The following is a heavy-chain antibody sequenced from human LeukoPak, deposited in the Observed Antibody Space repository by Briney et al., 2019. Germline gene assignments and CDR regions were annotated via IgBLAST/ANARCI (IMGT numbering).Heavy chain of an antibody. Sequence: GGSLRLSCAASGFTFSDYYMSWIRQAPGKGLEWVGRNRNKANSYSTAYAASVRGRFTISRDDSKNSVYLQMNSLKTEDTAVYYCTRARLGYGMDVWGQGTTVTVSS. V-gene: IGHV3-72*01. CDR3: TRARLGYGMDV. CDR2: NRNKANSYST. J-gene: IGHJ6*02. D-gene: IGHD6-19*01. CDR1: GFTFSDYY.